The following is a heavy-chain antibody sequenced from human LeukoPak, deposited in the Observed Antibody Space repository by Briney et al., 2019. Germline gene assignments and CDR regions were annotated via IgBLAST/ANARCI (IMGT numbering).Heavy chain of an antibody. Sequence: GGSLRLSCAAPGFTFSSYGMHWVRQAPGKGLEWVAVIWYDGSNKYYADSVKGRFTISRDNSKNTLYLQMNSLRAEDTAVYYCARDRGFGAPDYWGQGTLVTVSS. V-gene: IGHV3-33*01. D-gene: IGHD3-10*01. J-gene: IGHJ4*02. CDR1: GFTFSSYG. CDR2: IWYDGSNK. CDR3: ARDRGFGAPDY.